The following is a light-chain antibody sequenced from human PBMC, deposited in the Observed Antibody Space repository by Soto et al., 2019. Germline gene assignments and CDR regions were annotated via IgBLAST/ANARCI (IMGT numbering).Light chain of an antibody. CDR2: GAS. Sequence: EIVLTQSPCTLSLSPGERATLSCRASQSVSSSYLAWYQQKPGQAPRLLIYGASSRATGIPDRFSGSGSGTDFTLTISRLEPEDFAVYYCQQYGSSPPRYTFGQGTKLEIK. CDR3: QQYGSSPPRYT. J-gene: IGKJ2*01. CDR1: QSVSSSY. V-gene: IGKV3-20*01.